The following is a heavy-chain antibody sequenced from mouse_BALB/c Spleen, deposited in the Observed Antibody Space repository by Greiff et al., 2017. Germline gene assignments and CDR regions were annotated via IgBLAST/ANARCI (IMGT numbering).Heavy chain of an antibody. CDR3: ARLYYYGSRYFDV. CDR2: INPNNGGT. CDR1: GYTFTDYN. D-gene: IGHD1-1*01. J-gene: IGHJ1*01. Sequence: VQLQQSGPELVKPGASVKIPCKASGYTFTDYNMDWVKQSHGKSLEWIGDINPNNGGTIYNQKFKGKATLTVDKSSSTAYMELRSLTSEDTAVYYCARLYYYGSRYFDVWGAGTTVTVSS. V-gene: IGHV1-18*01.